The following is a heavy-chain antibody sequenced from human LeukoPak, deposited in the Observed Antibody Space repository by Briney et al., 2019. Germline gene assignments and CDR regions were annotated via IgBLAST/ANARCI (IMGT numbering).Heavy chain of an antibody. J-gene: IGHJ6*04. CDR3: AELGITMIGGV. CDR2: INGGGGST. V-gene: IGHV3-23*01. D-gene: IGHD3-10*02. Sequence: GGSLRLSCAASGFTFSTYGMSWVRQALGKGLEWVSAINGGGGSTYYADSVKGRFTISRDNAKNSLYLQMNSLRAEDTAVYYCAELGITMIGGVWGKGTTVTISS. CDR1: GFTFSTYG.